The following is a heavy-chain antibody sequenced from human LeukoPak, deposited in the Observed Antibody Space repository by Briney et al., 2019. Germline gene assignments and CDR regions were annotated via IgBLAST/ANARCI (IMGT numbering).Heavy chain of an antibody. CDR1: GFTFSGYA. V-gene: IGHV3-64D*09. CDR2: ITSDGGDT. J-gene: IGHJ4*02. CDR3: VKSWATSRDVLDF. D-gene: IGHD2-2*01. Sequence: GGSLRLSCSASGFTFSGYAMHWVRQAPGKGLEYVSVITSDGGDTYYADSVKGRFTISRDNSKNTLYLQMSSLKPEDTAVYYCVKSWATSRDVLDFWGQGTLVTVSS.